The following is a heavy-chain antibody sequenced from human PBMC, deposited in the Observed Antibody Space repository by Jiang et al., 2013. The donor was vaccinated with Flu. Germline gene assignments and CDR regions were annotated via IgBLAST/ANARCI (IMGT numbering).Heavy chain of an antibody. CDR2: INTNTGNP. Sequence: QSGSELKKPGASVKVSCQASGYSFSNYPMNWVRQAPRQGLEWMGWINTNTGNPTYAQGFTGRFVFSLDTSVSTAYLQISSLKAEDTAVYYCARAGRAGSSGWYDYFEYWGQGTLVTVSS. CDR3: ARAGRAGSSGWYDYFEY. V-gene: IGHV7-4-1*02. D-gene: IGHD6-19*01. CDR1: GYSFSNYP. J-gene: IGHJ4*02.